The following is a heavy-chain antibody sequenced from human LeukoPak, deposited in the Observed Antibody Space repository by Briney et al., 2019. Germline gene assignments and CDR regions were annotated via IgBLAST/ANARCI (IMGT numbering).Heavy chain of an antibody. J-gene: IGHJ6*02. CDR2: IWYDGSNK. CDR1: GFTFSSYG. V-gene: IGHV3-33*01. Sequence: GGSLRLSCAASGFTFSSYGMHWVRQAPGKGLEWVAVIWYDGSNKYYADSVKGRFTTSRDNSKNTLYLQMNSLRAEDTAVYYCARSLGYCSSTSCYLPLVTPMDVWGQGTTVTVSS. CDR3: ARSLGYCSSTSCYLPLVTPMDV. D-gene: IGHD2-2*01.